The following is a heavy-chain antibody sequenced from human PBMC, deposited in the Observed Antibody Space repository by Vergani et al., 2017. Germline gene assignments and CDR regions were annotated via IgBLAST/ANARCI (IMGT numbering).Heavy chain of an antibody. V-gene: IGHV4-4*07. Sequence: QVQLQESGPGLVKTSETLSLTCTVSGVSISSYYWSWIRQPAGKGLEWIGRIYTSGSTNYNPSLTSRVTMSVDTSKNQFSLKLSPVTAADTAVYYCARASCSSTSCYPPLDWFDPWGQGTLVTVSS. CDR2: IYTSGST. D-gene: IGHD2-2*01. CDR3: ARASCSSTSCYPPLDWFDP. J-gene: IGHJ5*02. CDR1: GVSISSYY.